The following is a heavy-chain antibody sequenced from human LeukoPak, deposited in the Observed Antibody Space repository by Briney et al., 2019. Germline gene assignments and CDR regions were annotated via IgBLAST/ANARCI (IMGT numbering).Heavy chain of an antibody. J-gene: IGHJ4*02. CDR3: ARDKWELLDFDY. D-gene: IGHD1-26*01. CDR2: ISSSSSYI. Sequence: GGSLRLSCAASGFTFSSYIMNWVRQAPGKGLEWVSSISSSSSYIYYADSVKGRFTISRDDAKNSLYLQMNSLRAEDTAVYYCARDKWELLDFDYWGQGTLVTVSS. V-gene: IGHV3-21*01. CDR1: GFTFSSYI.